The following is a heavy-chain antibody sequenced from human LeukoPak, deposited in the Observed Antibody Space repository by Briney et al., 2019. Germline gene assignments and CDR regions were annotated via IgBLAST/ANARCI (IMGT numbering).Heavy chain of an antibody. Sequence: SETLSLTCTVSGGSISSHYWSWIRQPPGKGLEWIGYIYYSGSTNYNPSLKSRVTISVDTSKNQFSLKLSSVTAADTAVYYCAREGGGDFWSGFSGSYNWFDPWGQGTLVNVSS. D-gene: IGHD3-3*01. CDR1: GGSISSHY. CDR2: IYYSGST. V-gene: IGHV4-59*11. CDR3: AREGGGDFWSGFSGSYNWFDP. J-gene: IGHJ5*02.